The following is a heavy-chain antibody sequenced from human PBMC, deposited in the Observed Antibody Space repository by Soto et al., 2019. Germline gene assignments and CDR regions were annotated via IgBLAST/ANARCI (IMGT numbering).Heavy chain of an antibody. J-gene: IGHJ4*02. CDR1: GFTFKRFW. Sequence: EVQLVESGGGLVQPGGSLRLSCATSGFTFKRFWMNWVRQAQGKGLEWVATIKGDGSEKQYADAVKGRFTVSRDNAKNLVYLQIDSLRAEDTALYYCAREREPRLSDHWGQGTLVTVSS. V-gene: IGHV3-7*03. CDR2: IKGDGSEK. CDR3: AREREPRLSDH. D-gene: IGHD6-6*01.